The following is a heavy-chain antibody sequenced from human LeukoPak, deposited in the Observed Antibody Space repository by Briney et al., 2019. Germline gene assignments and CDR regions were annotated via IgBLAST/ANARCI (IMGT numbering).Heavy chain of an antibody. D-gene: IGHD2-15*01. Sequence: GTSVKVSCKSSGYIFPKYGISWVRQAPGQGLEWMGWISTYDGNANYAQQLQGRVTMTKDTSTTTVYMELRSLTSDDTAVYYCARDRGLSCRGGTCSMESWGQGTLVTVSS. V-gene: IGHV1-18*01. CDR1: GYIFPKYG. CDR3: ARDRGLSCRGGTCSMES. CDR2: ISTYDGNA. J-gene: IGHJ5*02.